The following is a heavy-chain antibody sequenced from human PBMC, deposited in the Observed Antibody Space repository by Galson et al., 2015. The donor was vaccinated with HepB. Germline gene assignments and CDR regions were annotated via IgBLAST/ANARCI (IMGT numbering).Heavy chain of an antibody. CDR2: ISYDGSNK. D-gene: IGHD3-3*01. CDR1: GFTFSSYG. CDR3: AKDADFWSGYPNYYFDY. Sequence: SLRLSCAASGFTFSSYGMHWVRQAPGKGLEWVAVISYDGSNKYYADSVKGRFTISRDNSKNTLYLQMNSLRAEDSAVYYCAKDADFWSGYPNYYFDYWGQGTLVTVSS. J-gene: IGHJ4*02. V-gene: IGHV3-30*18.